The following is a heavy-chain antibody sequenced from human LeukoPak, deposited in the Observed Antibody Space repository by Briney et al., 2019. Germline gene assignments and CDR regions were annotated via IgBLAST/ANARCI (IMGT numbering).Heavy chain of an antibody. D-gene: IGHD4-23*01. CDR1: GFTFSTYD. CDR3: AKKETVVSPGNYFDH. V-gene: IGHV3-23*01. J-gene: IGHJ4*02. CDR2: INDGGYNT. Sequence: GGSLRLSCAASGFTFSTYDMNWVRQAPGKGLEWVAAINDGGYNTYYADSVRGRFTISRDNAKNTLYLQMNSLRAEDTAVYYCAKKETVVSPGNYFDHWGQGTLVTVAS.